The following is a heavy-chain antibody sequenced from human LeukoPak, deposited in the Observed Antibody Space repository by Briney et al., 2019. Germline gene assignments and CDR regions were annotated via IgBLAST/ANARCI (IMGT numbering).Heavy chain of an antibody. CDR3: AIRLAAAGISAFDI. CDR2: IYLGDSDT. CDR1: GYSFTSNW. D-gene: IGHD6-13*01. V-gene: IGHV5-51*01. Sequence: KHGESLKISCKGSGYSFTSNWIGWVRQMPGKGLEWMGIIYLGDSDTRYSLSFQGQVTISADKSISTAYLQWSSLKASDTAMYYCAIRLAAAGISAFDIWGQGTMVTVSS. J-gene: IGHJ3*02.